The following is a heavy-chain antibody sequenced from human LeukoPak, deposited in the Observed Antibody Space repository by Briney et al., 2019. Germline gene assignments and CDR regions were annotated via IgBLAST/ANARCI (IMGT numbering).Heavy chain of an antibody. CDR1: GGSISSSSYY. J-gene: IGHJ4*02. D-gene: IGHD5-18*01. CDR2: INHNGST. Sequence: SETLSLTCTVSGGSISSSSYYWGWIRQTPGKGLEWIGEINHNGSTNYNPSLKSRVTISVDTSKNQFSLKLSSVTAADTAVYYCARLSSFGYSYGHYYFDCWGQGTLVTVSS. V-gene: IGHV4-39*07. CDR3: ARLSSFGYSYGHYYFDC.